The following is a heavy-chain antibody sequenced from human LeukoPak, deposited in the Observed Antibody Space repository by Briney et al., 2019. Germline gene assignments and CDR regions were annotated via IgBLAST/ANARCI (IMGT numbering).Heavy chain of an antibody. CDR1: GGSFSGYY. CDR2: INHSGST. J-gene: IGHJ3*02. V-gene: IGHV4-34*01. Sequence: TSETLSLTCAVYGGSFSGYYWSWIRQPPGKGLEWIGEINHSGSTNYNPSLKSRVTISVDTSKNQFSLKLSSVTAADTAVYYCARLLYDYVWGSYRFQRDSDAFDIWGQGTMVTVSS. D-gene: IGHD3-16*02. CDR3: ARLLYDYVWGSYRFQRDSDAFDI.